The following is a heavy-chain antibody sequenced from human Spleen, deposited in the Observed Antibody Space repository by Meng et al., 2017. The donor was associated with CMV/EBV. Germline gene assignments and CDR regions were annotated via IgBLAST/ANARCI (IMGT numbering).Heavy chain of an antibody. V-gene: IGHV3-7*01. J-gene: IGHJ4*02. Sequence: GGSLRLSCAASGFTFSSYWMSWVRQAPGKGLEWVANIKQDGSEKYYVDSVKGRFTISRDNAKNSLYLKMNSLRAEDTAVYYCARAGGDYCSSTSCYPPYYFDYWGQGTLVTVSS. CDR2: IKQDGSEK. CDR1: GFTFSSYW. CDR3: ARAGGDYCSSTSCYPPYYFDY. D-gene: IGHD2-2*01.